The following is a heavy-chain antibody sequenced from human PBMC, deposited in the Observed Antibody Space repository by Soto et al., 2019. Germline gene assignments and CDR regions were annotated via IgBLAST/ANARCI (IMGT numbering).Heavy chain of an antibody. J-gene: IGHJ5*02. D-gene: IGHD6-6*01. V-gene: IGHV4-34*01. CDR3: AREGRLSNWFDP. CDR1: GGSFSGYY. Sequence: QVQLQQWGAGLLKPSETLSLTCAVYGGSFSGYYWSWIRQPPGKGLEWIGEINHSGSTNYNPSLKSRVTISVDTSKNQFSLTLSSVTAADTAVYYCAREGRLSNWFDPWGQGTLVTVSS. CDR2: INHSGST.